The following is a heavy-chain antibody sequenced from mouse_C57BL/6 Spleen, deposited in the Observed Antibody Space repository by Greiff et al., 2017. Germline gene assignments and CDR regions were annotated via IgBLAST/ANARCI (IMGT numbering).Heavy chain of an antibody. CDR3: ARHDEYDDGYYYAMDY. Sequence: DVKLVESGGDLVKPGGSLKLSCAASGFTFSSYGMSWVRQTPDKRLEWVATISSGGSYTYYPHSVKGRFTISRDNAKNTLYLQMSSLKSEDTAMYYCARHDEYDDGYYYAMDYWGQGTSVTVSS. CDR2: ISSGGSYT. J-gene: IGHJ4*01. CDR1: GFTFSSYG. D-gene: IGHD2-4*01. V-gene: IGHV5-6*02.